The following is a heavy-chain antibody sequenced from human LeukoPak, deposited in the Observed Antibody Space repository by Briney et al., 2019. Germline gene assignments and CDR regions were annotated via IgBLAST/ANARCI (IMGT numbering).Heavy chain of an antibody. CDR3: ASDTSGWFGYYFEY. Sequence: GGSLRLSCAASGFTFSSYWMSWVRQPPGKGLECVANIKQDGSQKYYVDSVKGRFLISRDNARKSLYLQMNSLRAEVTAVYYCASDTSGWFGYYFEYWGQGTLVTVSS. CDR2: IKQDGSQK. V-gene: IGHV3-7*01. CDR1: GFTFSSYW. D-gene: IGHD6-19*01. J-gene: IGHJ4*02.